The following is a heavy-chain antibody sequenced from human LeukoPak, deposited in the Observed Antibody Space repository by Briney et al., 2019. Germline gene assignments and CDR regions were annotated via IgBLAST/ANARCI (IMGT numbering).Heavy chain of an antibody. J-gene: IGHJ5*02. CDR1: GYTFTGYY. CDR2: MNPNSGNT. Sequence: GASVKVSCKASGYTFTGYYMHWVRQAPGQGLEWMGWMNPNSGNTGYAQKLQGRVTITRNTSISTAYMELSSLRSEDTAVYYCARGNVLLWFGELWSWFDPWGQGTLVTVSS. CDR3: ARGNVLLWFGELWSWFDP. D-gene: IGHD3-10*01. V-gene: IGHV1-8*03.